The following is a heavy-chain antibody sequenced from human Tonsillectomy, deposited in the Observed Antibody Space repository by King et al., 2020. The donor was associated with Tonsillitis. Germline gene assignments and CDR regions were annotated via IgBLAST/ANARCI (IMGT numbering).Heavy chain of an antibody. V-gene: IGHV3-74*03. D-gene: IGHD3-3*01. CDR3: VRAWDYFWSGYYIDY. CDR1: GFTFSTYW. CDR2: ISTAGSST. J-gene: IGHJ4*02. Sequence: VQLVESGGGLVQPGGSLRLSCAASGFTFSTYWMHWVRQAPGKGLVWVSGISTAGSSTTYADSLKGRFTVSRDNAKNTLYLQMNSLRAEDTAVYYCVRAWDYFWSGYYIDYWGQGTLVTVSS.